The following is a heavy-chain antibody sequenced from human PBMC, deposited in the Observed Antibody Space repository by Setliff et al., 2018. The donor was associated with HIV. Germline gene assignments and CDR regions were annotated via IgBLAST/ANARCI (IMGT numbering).Heavy chain of an antibody. V-gene: IGHV4-4*07. CDR2: IFMSGSA. Sequence: SETLSLTCTVSGGSISSYYWSWIRQPAGKGLEWIGQIFMSGSADYDPSLESRVTISLDMSKNQFFLEMRSLTAADTAVYYCVRAPVYCAADCYPRYFEVWGQGALVTVSS. CDR1: GGSISSYY. CDR3: VRAPVYCAADCYPRYFEV. D-gene: IGHD2-21*01. J-gene: IGHJ1*01.